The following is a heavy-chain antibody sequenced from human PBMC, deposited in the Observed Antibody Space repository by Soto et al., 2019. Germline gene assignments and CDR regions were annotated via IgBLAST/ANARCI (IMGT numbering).Heavy chain of an antibody. V-gene: IGHV4-59*01. Sequence: QVQLQESGPGLVKPSETLSLTCTVSGGSISTSYWSWIRQPPGKGLDWIGYIHESGKTNYNPSLKSRVATSVDTSKNQFSLRLSSVTAADTAIYYCARGSGYTAIDFWGQGTLVTVSS. D-gene: IGHD3-22*01. CDR2: IHESGKT. J-gene: IGHJ4*01. CDR3: ARGSGYTAIDF. CDR1: GGSISTSY.